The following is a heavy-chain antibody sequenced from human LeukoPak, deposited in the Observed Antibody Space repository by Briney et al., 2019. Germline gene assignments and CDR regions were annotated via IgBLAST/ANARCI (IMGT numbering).Heavy chain of an antibody. D-gene: IGHD6-13*01. CDR3: AGEYSSSWSTSYYYYYMDV. V-gene: IGHV4-4*07. CDR1: GGSISSYY. Sequence: SETLSLTCTVSGGSISSYYWSWIRQPAGKGLEWIGRIYTSGSTNYNPSLKSRVTMSVDTSKNQFSLKLSSVTAADTAVYYCAGEYSSSWSTSYYYYYMDVWGKGTTVTVSS. J-gene: IGHJ6*03. CDR2: IYTSGST.